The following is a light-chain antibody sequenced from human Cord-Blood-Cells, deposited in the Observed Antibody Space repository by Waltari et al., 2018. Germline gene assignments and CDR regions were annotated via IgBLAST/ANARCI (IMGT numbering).Light chain of an antibody. Sequence: DIQMTQSPSSLSASVGDSVTLTCRASQSISSYLNWYQQKPGKAPKLLIYAASSLQSGVPSRFSGSGSGTDFTLTISSLQPEDFATYYCQQSYSTPGTFGPGTKVDIK. CDR1: QSISSY. V-gene: IGKV1-39*01. J-gene: IGKJ3*01. CDR2: AAS. CDR3: QQSYSTPGT.